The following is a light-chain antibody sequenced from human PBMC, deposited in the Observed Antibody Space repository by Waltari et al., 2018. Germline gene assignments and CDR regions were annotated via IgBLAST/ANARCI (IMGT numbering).Light chain of an antibody. CDR2: KAS. Sequence: DIQVTQSPPTLSASVGDRVTVTCRASQSLSSWLAWYQQKPGKAPNLLIYKASTLDSGVPSRFSGSASGTEFTRTISSLQAEDFGTYYCQQYSSFPLSFGGGTNIVIK. CDR3: QQYSSFPLS. CDR1: QSLSSW. J-gene: IGKJ4*01. V-gene: IGKV1-5*03.